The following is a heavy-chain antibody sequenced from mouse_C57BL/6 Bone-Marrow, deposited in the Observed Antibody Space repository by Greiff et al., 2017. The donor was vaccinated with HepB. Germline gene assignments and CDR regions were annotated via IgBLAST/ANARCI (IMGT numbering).Heavy chain of an antibody. CDR3: ARDTTVVAPFAY. V-gene: IGHV1-69*01. Sequence: VQLQQSGAELVMPGASVKLSCKASGYTFTSYWMHWVKQRPGQGLEWIGEIDPSDSYTNYNQKFKGKSTLTVDKSSSTAYMQLSSLTSEDSAVYYCARDTTVVAPFAYWGQGTLVTVSA. J-gene: IGHJ3*01. CDR1: GYTFTSYW. CDR2: IDPSDSYT. D-gene: IGHD1-1*01.